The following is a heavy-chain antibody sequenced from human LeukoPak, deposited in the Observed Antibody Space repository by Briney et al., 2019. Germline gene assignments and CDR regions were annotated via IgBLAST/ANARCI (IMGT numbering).Heavy chain of an antibody. CDR3: ARVGGSYNWFDP. CDR2: MNPNSGNT. Sequence: ASVKVSCKASGYTFTSYDINWVRQATGQGLEWMGWMNPNSGNTGYAQKFQGRVTITRNTSISTAYMELSSLRSEDTAVYYCARVGGSYNWFDPWGQGTLVTVSS. J-gene: IGHJ5*02. CDR1: GYTFTSYD. D-gene: IGHD1-26*01. V-gene: IGHV1-8*03.